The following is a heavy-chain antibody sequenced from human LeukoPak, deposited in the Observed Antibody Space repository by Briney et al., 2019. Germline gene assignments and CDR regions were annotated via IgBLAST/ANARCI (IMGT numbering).Heavy chain of an antibody. CDR1: GGSISSRSYY. D-gene: IGHD6-6*01. Sequence: PSETPSLTCTVSGGSISSRSYYWGWIRQPPEKGLEWIGSIYYSGSTYYNPSLKSRVTISVDTSKNQFSLKLSSVTAADTAVYYCARTYSSSGESAFDIWGQGTMVTVSP. J-gene: IGHJ3*02. CDR3: ARTYSSSGESAFDI. CDR2: IYYSGST. V-gene: IGHV4-39*07.